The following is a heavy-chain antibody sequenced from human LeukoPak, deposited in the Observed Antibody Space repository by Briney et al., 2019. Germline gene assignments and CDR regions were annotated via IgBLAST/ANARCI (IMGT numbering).Heavy chain of an antibody. Sequence: PSETLSLSCTVSGGSISSYYWSWIRQPPGKGLEWIGYIYYSGGTNYNPSLKSRCTISVDTSRNQFSLKLSSVTAADTAVYYCARESAYGSGSWDDAFDIWGQGTMVTVSS. J-gene: IGHJ3*02. V-gene: IGHV4-59*01. CDR1: GGSISSYY. CDR3: ARESAYGSGSWDDAFDI. D-gene: IGHD3-10*01. CDR2: IYYSGGT.